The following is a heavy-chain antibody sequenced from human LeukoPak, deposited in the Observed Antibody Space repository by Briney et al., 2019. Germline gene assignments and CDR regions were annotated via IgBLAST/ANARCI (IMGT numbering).Heavy chain of an antibody. CDR3: AREGRVRSSWYSYYYYYGMDV. Sequence: PGGSLRLSCAASGFTFSSYWMHWVRQAPGKGLVWVSRINSDGSSTSYADSVKGRFTISRDNAKNTLYLQMNSLRAEDTAVYYCAREGRVRSSWYSYYYYYGMDVWGQGTTVTVSS. CDR1: GFTFSSYW. J-gene: IGHJ6*02. D-gene: IGHD6-13*01. V-gene: IGHV3-74*01. CDR2: INSDGSST.